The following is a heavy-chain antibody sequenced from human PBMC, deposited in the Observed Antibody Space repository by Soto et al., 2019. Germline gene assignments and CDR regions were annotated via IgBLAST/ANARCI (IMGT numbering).Heavy chain of an antibody. V-gene: IGHV4-34*01. CDR1: GVSGNVYY. Sequence: LXLTCAVYGVSGNVYYWNWIRQPPGKGLEWIGEINHTGGTHYNPSLKSRVTMSVDTSKNQFSLRLSSVTAADTAIYYCATRITVFGLLIPPFDHWGQGPQVTVSS. CDR2: INHTGGT. CDR3: ATRITVFGLLIPPFDH. D-gene: IGHD3-3*01. J-gene: IGHJ5*02.